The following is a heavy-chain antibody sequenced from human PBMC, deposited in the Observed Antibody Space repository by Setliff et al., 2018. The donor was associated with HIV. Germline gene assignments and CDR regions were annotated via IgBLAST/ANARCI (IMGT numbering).Heavy chain of an antibody. CDR3: ARLLVAGMLFDY. J-gene: IGHJ4*02. D-gene: IGHD2-15*01. CDR2: IYYSGST. Sequence: SETLSLTCTVSGGSIISSTYFWGWIRQPPGKGLECIGNIYYSGSTSYNPSLKSRVTISVDTSKDQFSLKLSSVTAADTAVYYCARLLVAGMLFDYWGQGTLVTVSS. V-gene: IGHV4-39*01. CDR1: GGSIISSTYF.